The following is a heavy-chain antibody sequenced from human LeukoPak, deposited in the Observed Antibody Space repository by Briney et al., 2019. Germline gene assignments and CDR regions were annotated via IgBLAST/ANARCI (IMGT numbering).Heavy chain of an antibody. CDR2: INPNSGGT. CDR3: ARDRRTSSSWLY. CDR1: RYTFTGYY. J-gene: IGHJ4*02. V-gene: IGHV1-2*02. Sequence: ASVQVSCKASRYTFTGYYLHWVRQASGQGLDWMGWINPNSGGTNYAQKFQGRVTMTRDTSISTAYMELSRLRSDDTAVYYCARDRRTSSSWLYWGQGTLVTVSS. D-gene: IGHD6-13*01.